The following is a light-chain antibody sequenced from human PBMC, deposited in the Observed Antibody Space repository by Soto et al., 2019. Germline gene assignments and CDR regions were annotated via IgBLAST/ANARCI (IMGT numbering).Light chain of an antibody. Sequence: ALQLTQSPSSLSASVGDRVTITCRASQGISSALAWYQQKPGKAPKLLIYDASSLESGVPSRFSGSGSGTAFTLTISNLQPEDFATYYCQQFTSYLTFGGGTKVEIK. CDR3: QQFTSYLT. CDR1: QGISSA. V-gene: IGKV1-13*02. J-gene: IGKJ4*01. CDR2: DAS.